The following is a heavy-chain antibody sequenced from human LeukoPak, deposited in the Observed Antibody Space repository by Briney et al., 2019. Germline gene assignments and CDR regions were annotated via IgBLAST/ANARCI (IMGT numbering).Heavy chain of an antibody. Sequence: SETLSLTCTVSGYSISSGNYWDWIRQPPGKGLEWIGSIYHSGSTYYNPSLKSRVTISVDTSKNQFSLKLSSVTAADTAVYYCARGTPIAVAGTHYFDYWGQGTLVTVSS. D-gene: IGHD6-19*01. J-gene: IGHJ4*02. CDR2: IYHSGST. CDR3: ARGTPIAVAGTHYFDY. CDR1: GYSISSGNY. V-gene: IGHV4-38-2*02.